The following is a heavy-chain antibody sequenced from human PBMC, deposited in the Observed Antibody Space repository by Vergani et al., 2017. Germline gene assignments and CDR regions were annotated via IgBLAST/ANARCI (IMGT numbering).Heavy chain of an antibody. Sequence: QVTLKESGPVLVKPTETLTLTCTVSGFSLSNARMGVSWIRQSPGKALEWLAHIFSNDEKSYSTSLESRLTISKDTSKNQVVLTMTNTDPVDTATYYCARIRSRLSFNGMDVWGQGTTVTVSS. J-gene: IGHJ6*02. CDR1: GFSLSNARMG. V-gene: IGHV2-26*01. D-gene: IGHD1-26*01. CDR2: IFSNDEK. CDR3: ARIRSRLSFNGMDV.